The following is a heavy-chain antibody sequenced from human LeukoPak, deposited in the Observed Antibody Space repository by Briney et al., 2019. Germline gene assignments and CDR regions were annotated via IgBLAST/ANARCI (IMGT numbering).Heavy chain of an antibody. CDR3: ASDVADADY. D-gene: IGHD2-21*01. CDR1: GFTFSSYE. V-gene: IGHV3-21*01. CDR2: ISSSSSYI. Sequence: GGSLRLSCAASGFTFSSYEMNWVRQAPGKGLEWVSSISSSSSYIYYADSVKGRFTISRDNAKNSLYLQMNSLRAEDTAVYYCASDVADADYWGQGTLVTVSS. J-gene: IGHJ4*02.